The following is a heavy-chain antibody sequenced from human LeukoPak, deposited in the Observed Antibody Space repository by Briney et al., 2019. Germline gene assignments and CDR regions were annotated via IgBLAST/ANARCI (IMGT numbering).Heavy chain of an antibody. D-gene: IGHD6-19*01. V-gene: IGHV3-66*01. J-gene: IGHJ4*02. CDR2: IYSGDNT. CDR3: AREPGVAGLTVFDL. CDR1: GFPVRGNY. Sequence: GGSLRLSCAASGFPVRGNYMTWVRQAPGKGLEWVSVIYSGDNTSYADSVKDRFTISRDTSKNTLYLQMNSLRAEDTAVYYCAREPGVAGLTVFDLWGQGTLVTVSS.